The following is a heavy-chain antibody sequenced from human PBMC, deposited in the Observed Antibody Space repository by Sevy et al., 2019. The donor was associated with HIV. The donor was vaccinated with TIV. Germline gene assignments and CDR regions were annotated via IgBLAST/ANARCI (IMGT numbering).Heavy chain of an antibody. CDR2: ICIDGSNT. J-gene: IGHJ4*02. CDR1: GFTFSTYG. V-gene: IGHV3-33*01. CDR3: ARDLEFYDYGDYGPAFMPDY. Sequence: GGSLRLSCAASGFTFSTYGMHWVRQAPGKGLEWVAVICIDGSNTYYADSVKGRFTISRDIAKNTLHLKMNSLRAEDTAVYYCARDLEFYDYGDYGPAFMPDYWGQGTLVTVSS. D-gene: IGHD4-17*01.